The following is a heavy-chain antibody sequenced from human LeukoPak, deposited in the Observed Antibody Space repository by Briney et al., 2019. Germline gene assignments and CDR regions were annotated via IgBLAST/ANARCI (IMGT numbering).Heavy chain of an antibody. CDR3: AREGVCTNGVCLPPPSAFWFDP. V-gene: IGHV4-34*01. CDR2: INHSGST. J-gene: IGHJ5*02. Sequence: SETLSLTCAVYGGSFGGYYWSWIRQPPGKGLEWIGEINHSGSTNYNPSLKSRVTISVDTSKNQFSLKLSSVTAADTAVYYCAREGVCTNGVCLPPPSAFWFDPWGQGTLVTVSS. CDR1: GGSFGGYY. D-gene: IGHD2-8*01.